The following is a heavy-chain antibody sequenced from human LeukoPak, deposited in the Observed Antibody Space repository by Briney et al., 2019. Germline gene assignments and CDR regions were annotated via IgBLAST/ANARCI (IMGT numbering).Heavy chain of an antibody. J-gene: IGHJ4*02. CDR3: ARLYGDSSGTFFDH. CDR2: ISSNTIYT. D-gene: IGHD6-19*01. Sequence: GGSLRLSCAASGFTFSEHYMSWVRQAPGKGLEWLSYISSNTIYTNYADSVRGRFSISRDNAKNSLYLQMNSLRVEDTAVYYCARLYGDSSGTFFDHWGQGTLVSVS. V-gene: IGHV3-11*03. CDR1: GFTFSEHY.